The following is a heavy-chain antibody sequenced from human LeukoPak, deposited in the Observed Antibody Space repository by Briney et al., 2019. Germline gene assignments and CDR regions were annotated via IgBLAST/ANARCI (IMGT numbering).Heavy chain of an antibody. V-gene: IGHV1-46*01. Sequence: ASVTVSCKASGYTFTSYYMHWVRQAPGQGLEWMGIINPSGGSTSYAQKFQGRVTMTRDTSTSTVYMELSSLRSEDTAVYYCARVMAHRGGAYYFDYWGQGTLVTVSS. CDR3: ARVMAHRGGAYYFDY. J-gene: IGHJ4*02. D-gene: IGHD3-16*01. CDR1: GYTFTSYY. CDR2: INPSGGST.